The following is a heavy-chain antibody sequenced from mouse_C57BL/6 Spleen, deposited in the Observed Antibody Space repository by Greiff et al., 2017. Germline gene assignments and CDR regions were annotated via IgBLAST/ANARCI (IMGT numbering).Heavy chain of an antibody. D-gene: IGHD2-4*01. CDR1: GYTFTSYW. CDR3: ARWGYDYDEGFDY. V-gene: IGHV1-52*01. Sequence: QVKLQQPGAELVTPGASVTLSCKASGYTFTSYWLHWVKQRPIQGLEWIGNIAPSDSETHYKQKFNDTATLTVDKSSSTAHMLLSSLTSEDSAVYYCARWGYDYDEGFDYWGQGTTLTVSS. J-gene: IGHJ2*01. CDR2: IAPSDSET.